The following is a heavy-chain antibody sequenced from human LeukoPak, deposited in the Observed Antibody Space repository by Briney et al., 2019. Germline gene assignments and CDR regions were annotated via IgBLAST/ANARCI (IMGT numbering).Heavy chain of an antibody. D-gene: IGHD6-19*01. V-gene: IGHV3-7*01. Sequence: PGGSLRLSCEASGFTFTSFWMSWVRQAPGKGLEWVDNIKQDGSEKYYVDPVKGRFTISRDNAKNSLYLQMNSLRAEDTAVYYCARDTSGGWYGLIDYWGQGTPVTVSS. CDR3: ARDTSGGWYGLIDY. CDR1: GFTFTSFW. CDR2: IKQDGSEK. J-gene: IGHJ4*02.